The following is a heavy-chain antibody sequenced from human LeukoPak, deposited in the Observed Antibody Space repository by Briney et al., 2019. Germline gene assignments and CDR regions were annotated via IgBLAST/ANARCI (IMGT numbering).Heavy chain of an antibody. Sequence: GGSLRLSCAASGFTFSSSWIHWVRQAPGKGLVWVSRINSDGSSTTYADSVKGRFTISRDNAKNTLYLQMNSLESEDTAVYYCITEPPMDFFVVVSAWGQGTLVTVSS. J-gene: IGHJ5*02. V-gene: IGHV3-74*01. CDR2: INSDGSST. CDR1: GFTFSSSW. CDR3: ITEPPMDFFVVVSA. D-gene: IGHD2-2*01.